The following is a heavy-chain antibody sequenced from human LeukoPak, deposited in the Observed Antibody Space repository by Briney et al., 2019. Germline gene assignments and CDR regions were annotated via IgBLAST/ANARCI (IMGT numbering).Heavy chain of an antibody. Sequence: SVKVSCKASGGTFSSYAISWVRQAPGQGLEWMGGVIPIFGTANYAQKFQGRVTITTDESTSTAYMELSSLRSEDTAVYYCARDRQPYCSSTSCLGGYFQHWGQGTLVTVSS. CDR3: ARDRQPYCSSTSCLGGYFQH. CDR1: GGTFSSYA. CDR2: VIPIFGTA. V-gene: IGHV1-69*05. J-gene: IGHJ1*01. D-gene: IGHD2-2*01.